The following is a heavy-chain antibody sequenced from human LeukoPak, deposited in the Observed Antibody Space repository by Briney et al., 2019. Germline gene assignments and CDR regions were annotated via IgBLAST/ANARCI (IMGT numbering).Heavy chain of an antibody. Sequence: GASVKVSCKASGYTFTGYHMHWVRQAPGQGLEWMGWINPNSGGTNYAQKFQGRVTMTRDTSISTAYMELSRLRSDDTAVYYCARVVDGRKWFRDPLPDYWGQGTLVTVSS. CDR2: INPNSGGT. J-gene: IGHJ4*02. CDR1: GYTFTGYH. D-gene: IGHD3-10*01. CDR3: ARVVDGRKWFRDPLPDY. V-gene: IGHV1-2*02.